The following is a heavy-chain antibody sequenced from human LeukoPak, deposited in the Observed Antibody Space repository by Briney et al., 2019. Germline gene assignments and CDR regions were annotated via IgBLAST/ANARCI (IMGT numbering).Heavy chain of an antibody. Sequence: GGSLRLSCAASGFSVSNIYMTWVRQAPGKGLEWVSVIYTGVERTHYADSVKGRFTLSRDDSKNSLDLQMNSLRADDTAIYYCARGLRDNYNYHAFHVWGQGTLVTISS. V-gene: IGHV3-53*01. J-gene: IGHJ3*01. CDR3: ARGLRDNYNYHAFHV. CDR2: IYTGVERT. CDR1: GFSVSNIY. D-gene: IGHD5-24*01.